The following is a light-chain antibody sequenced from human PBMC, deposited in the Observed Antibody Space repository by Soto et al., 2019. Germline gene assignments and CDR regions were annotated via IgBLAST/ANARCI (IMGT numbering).Light chain of an antibody. CDR1: QGIRNA. J-gene: IGKJ4*02. V-gene: IGKV1-6*01. Sequence: AIQMTQSPSSLSASVGARVTITCRASQGIRNALGWYQQKPGKAPNLLIYAASSLASGVASRFSGTESDSDVTHPCTSRQHEEGATYYCLQHYNPPLTFGGGTKVELK. CDR3: LQHYNPPLT. CDR2: AAS.